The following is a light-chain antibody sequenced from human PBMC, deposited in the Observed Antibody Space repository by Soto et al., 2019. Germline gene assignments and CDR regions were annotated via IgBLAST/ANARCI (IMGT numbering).Light chain of an antibody. CDR3: QQYDKSLPPVT. CDR1: RSVSTN. Sequence: DILLTQSPAIVSVSPGERATLSCRASRSVSTNLAWYQHKHGQAPRLLIYGASTRVTDIPARFSGSGSGTDFTLTINYLKSEDFGVYYCQQYDKSLPPVTFGGGIKVE. J-gene: IGKJ4*01. V-gene: IGKV3-15*01. CDR2: GAS.